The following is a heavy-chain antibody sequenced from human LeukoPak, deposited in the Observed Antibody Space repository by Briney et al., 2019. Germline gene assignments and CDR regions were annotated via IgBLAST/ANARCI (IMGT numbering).Heavy chain of an antibody. CDR1: GYTFTSYY. J-gene: IGHJ6*03. D-gene: IGHD6-13*01. V-gene: IGHV1-46*01. Sequence: GASVKVSCKASGYTFTSYYMHWVRQAPGQGLEWMGIINPSGGSTSYAQKFQGRVTMTRDTSASTVYMELSSLRSEDTAVYYCARDRIAAAYMDVWGKGTTVTISS. CDR2: INPSGGST. CDR3: ARDRIAAAYMDV.